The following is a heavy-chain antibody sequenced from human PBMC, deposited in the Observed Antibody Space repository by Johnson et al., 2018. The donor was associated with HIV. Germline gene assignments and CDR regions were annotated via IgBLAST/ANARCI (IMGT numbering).Heavy chain of an antibody. J-gene: IGHJ3*01. V-gene: IGHV3-30*04. Sequence: QVQLVESGGGVVQPGRSLRLSCAASGFTFSSYVMHWVRQAPGKGLAWVAVMSSDGSDTYYADSVQGRFTISRDNSKNTLYLQMNRLRAEDTAVYFCARGYCTSSSHCDAFDLWGQGTMVTVSS. CDR1: GFTFSSYV. CDR3: ARGYCTSSSHCDAFDL. CDR2: MSSDGSDT. D-gene: IGHD2-2*01.